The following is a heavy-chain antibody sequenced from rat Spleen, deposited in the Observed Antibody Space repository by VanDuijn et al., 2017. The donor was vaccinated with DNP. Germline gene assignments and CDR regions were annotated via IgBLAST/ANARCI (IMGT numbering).Heavy chain of an antibody. J-gene: IGHJ2*01. CDR1: GFSLTSYT. Sequence: QVQLKESGPGLVQPSQTLSLTCTVSGFSLTSYTVSWVRLPPGKGLEWIAAISSGGRPYYNSALKSRLSISRDTSKSQVLLKMNRLQTEDTAMYFCARTGDYWGQGVMVTVSS. V-gene: IGHV2-6*01. CDR2: ISSGGRP. CDR3: ARTGDY. D-gene: IGHD5-1*01.